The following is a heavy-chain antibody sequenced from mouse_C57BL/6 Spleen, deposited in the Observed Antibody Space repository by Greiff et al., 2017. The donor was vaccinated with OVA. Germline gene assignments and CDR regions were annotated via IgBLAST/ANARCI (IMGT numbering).Heavy chain of an antibody. CDR2: IWSGGST. D-gene: IGHD4-1*01. J-gene: IGHJ4*01. Sequence: VQLQQSGPGLVQPSQSLSITCTVSGFSLTSYGVHWVRQPPGKGLEWLGVIWSGGSTDYNDAFISRLSISKDNSKSQFFFKMNSLQADDTAIYYCAKSNWERDAMDVWGQGTSVTVSS. CDR3: AKSNWERDAMDV. CDR1: GFSLTSYG. V-gene: IGHV2-4*01.